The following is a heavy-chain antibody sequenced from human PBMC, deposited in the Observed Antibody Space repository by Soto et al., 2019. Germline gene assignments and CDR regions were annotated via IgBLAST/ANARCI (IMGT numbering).Heavy chain of an antibody. V-gene: IGHV1-18*01. Sequence: GASVKVSCKASGYTFTSYVISWVLQAPGQGLDWMGWISAYNGNTNYAQKLQGRVTMTTDTSTSTAYMELRSLRSDDTAVYYCARRHIVVVPAAPIPYGTDVWGQGTTVTVSS. CDR3: ARRHIVVVPAAPIPYGTDV. CDR1: GYTFTSYV. J-gene: IGHJ6*02. CDR2: ISAYNGNT. D-gene: IGHD2-2*01.